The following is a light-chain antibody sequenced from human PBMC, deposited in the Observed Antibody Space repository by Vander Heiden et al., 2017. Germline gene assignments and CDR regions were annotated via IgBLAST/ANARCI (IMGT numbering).Light chain of an antibody. CDR1: SDINVGTYR. V-gene: IGLV5-45*03. CDR3: LIWHTSAWV. CDR2: SNSASDK. J-gene: IGLJ3*02. Sequence: QAVLPQPSSLSASPGASASLTCTLRSDINVGTYRIYWYRQKPGSTPQYLLRSNSASDKQQVSGVPVRFSGSNDASANAGILLISGLQSEDEADYYCLIWHTSAWVFGGGTKLTVL.